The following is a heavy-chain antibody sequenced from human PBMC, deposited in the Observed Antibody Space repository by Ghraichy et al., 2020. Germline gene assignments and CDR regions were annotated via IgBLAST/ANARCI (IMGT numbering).Heavy chain of an antibody. CDR3: ARGYCSGGSCEAGAFDI. CDR2: IYYSGST. CDR1: GGSINNYF. D-gene: IGHD2-15*01. V-gene: IGHV4-59*01. J-gene: IGHJ3*02. Sequence: SETLSLTCTVSGGSINNYFWSWIRQPPGKGLEWIGYIYYSGSTNYNPSLRSRVTISVDTSKNQFSLKLSSVTAADTAVYYCARGYCSGGSCEAGAFDIWGQGTMVTVSS.